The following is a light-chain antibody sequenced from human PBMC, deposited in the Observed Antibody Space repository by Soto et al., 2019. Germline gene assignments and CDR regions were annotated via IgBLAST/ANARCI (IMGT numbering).Light chain of an antibody. J-gene: IGKJ5*01. CDR3: QQYNNWPTR. CDR2: GAS. CDR1: QSVSSN. Sequence: EIVMTQSPATLSVSPGERATLSCRASQSVSSNLAWYQQKPGQAPRLLIYGASTRATGIPARFSGSGSGTEFTLTISSLQSEDFAVYYCQQYNNWPTRFGQGTRLEI. V-gene: IGKV3-15*01.